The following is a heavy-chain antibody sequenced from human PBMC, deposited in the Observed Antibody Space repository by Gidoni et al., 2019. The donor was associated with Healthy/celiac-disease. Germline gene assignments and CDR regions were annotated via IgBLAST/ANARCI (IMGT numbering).Heavy chain of an antibody. V-gene: IGHV3-43*02. J-gene: IGHJ4*02. Sequence: EVQLVESGGGVVQPGGSRRPSCAASGFTFDDYAMHWVRQAPGKGLEWVSLISGDGGSTYYADSVKGRFTISRDNSKNSLYLQMNSLRTEDTALYYCATTIDYWGQGTLVTVSS. CDR2: ISGDGGST. CDR1: GFTFDDYA. D-gene: IGHD1-1*01. CDR3: ATTIDY.